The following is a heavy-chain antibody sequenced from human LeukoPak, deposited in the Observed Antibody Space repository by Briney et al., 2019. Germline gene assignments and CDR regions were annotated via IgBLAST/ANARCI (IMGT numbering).Heavy chain of an antibody. CDR3: ARDGTTNRYNWFDS. V-gene: IGHV3-48*03. CDR2: ISDSGRTE. CDR1: GFSLSSFQ. J-gene: IGHJ5*01. D-gene: IGHD2-8*01. Sequence: PGGSLRLSCAASGFSLSSFQMNWVRQAPGKGLEWISYISDSGRTEYYADSVKGRFTISRDNAKNSLYLQMNSLTGEDTALYYCARDGTTNRYNWFDSWGQGTLVTVSS.